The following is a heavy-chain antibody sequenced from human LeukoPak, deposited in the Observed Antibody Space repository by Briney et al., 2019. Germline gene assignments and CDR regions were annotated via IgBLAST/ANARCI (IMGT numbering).Heavy chain of an antibody. CDR3: AKGGGYEAQYYYYYLDV. CDR2: ISYDGSNK. J-gene: IGHJ6*03. CDR1: GFTFSSYA. V-gene: IGHV3-30*04. Sequence: GGSLRLSCAASGFTFSSYAMHWVRQAPGKGLEWVTVISYDGSNKYYTDSVKGRFTVSRDNSKNTLYLQMKSLRAEDTAVYYCAKGGGYEAQYYYYYLDVWGKGTTVTISS. D-gene: IGHD5-12*01.